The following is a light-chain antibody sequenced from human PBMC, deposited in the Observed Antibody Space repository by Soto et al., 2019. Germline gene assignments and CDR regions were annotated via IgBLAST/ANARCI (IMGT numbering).Light chain of an antibody. V-gene: IGLV1-44*01. Sequence: QSVLTQSPSASGTPGQRVTISCSGSSSNIGSNPVHWYQQLPGSAPKLLIHNNHQRPAGVPDRFSASKSGTSASLAIGGLQSEDEADYYCASWDDSLSGGLFGGGTKLTVL. CDR1: SSNIGSNP. CDR2: NNH. J-gene: IGLJ2*01. CDR3: ASWDDSLSGGL.